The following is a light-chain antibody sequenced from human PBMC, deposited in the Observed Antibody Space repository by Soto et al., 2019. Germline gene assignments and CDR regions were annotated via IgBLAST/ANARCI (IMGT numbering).Light chain of an antibody. CDR3: QQYDNWPWT. Sequence: EIVSTQSPATLSLSPEERATLSCRASQSVSSSYFTWYQQKPGQAPRLLIYGASSRATGIPARSSGSGSGTDFTLTISSLQSEDFAVYYCQQYDNWPWTFGQGTKV. CDR2: GAS. V-gene: IGKV3-20*01. CDR1: QSVSSSY. J-gene: IGKJ1*01.